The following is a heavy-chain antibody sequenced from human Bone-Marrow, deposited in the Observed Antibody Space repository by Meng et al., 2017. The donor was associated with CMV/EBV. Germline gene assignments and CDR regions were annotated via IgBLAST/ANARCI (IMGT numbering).Heavy chain of an antibody. CDR3: ARASLVVPAAYPLGP. CDR2: IYSSGST. D-gene: IGHD2-2*01. CDR1: GSFGIGSYS. Sequence: GSFGIGSYSWSWIRQPPGKGLEWIGYIYSSGSTNYNPSLKSRVTISVDTSKNQFSLKLSSVTAADTAVYYCARASLVVPAAYPLGPWGQGTLVTVSS. J-gene: IGHJ5*02. V-gene: IGHV4-61*01.